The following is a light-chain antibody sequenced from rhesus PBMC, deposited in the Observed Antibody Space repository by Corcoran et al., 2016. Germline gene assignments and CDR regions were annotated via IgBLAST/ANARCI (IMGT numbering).Light chain of an antibody. J-gene: IGKJ2*01. CDR3: QQYSNWPQYS. CDR1: QSVSSY. CDR2: GAS. Sequence: EIVMTQSPATLSLSPGERATLSCRASQSVSSYVAWYQQKPDQPPRLLIYGASSRATGIPDRFSGSGSGADFTLTITSLEPEDFAVYYCQQYSNWPQYSFGQGTKVEIK. V-gene: IGKV3S9*01.